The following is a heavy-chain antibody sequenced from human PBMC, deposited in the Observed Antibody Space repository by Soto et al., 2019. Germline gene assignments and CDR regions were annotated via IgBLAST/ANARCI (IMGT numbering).Heavy chain of an antibody. CDR1: GGSISSYY. J-gene: IGHJ4*02. D-gene: IGHD2-8*02. V-gene: IGHV4-34*01. CDR3: ATDKITGLSDA. Sequence: SETLSLTCTVSGGSISSYYWSWIRQPPGTGLEWIGEINHSGSTNYNPSLKSRVTISVDTSKNQFSLKLTSVTAADTAVYYCATDKITGLSDAWGQGTLVTISS. CDR2: INHSGST.